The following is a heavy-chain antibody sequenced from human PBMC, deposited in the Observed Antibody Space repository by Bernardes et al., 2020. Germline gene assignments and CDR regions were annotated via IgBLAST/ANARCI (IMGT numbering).Heavy chain of an antibody. Sequence: GGSLRPSCAASGFTFWDYLFSRFRQAPGKGLEWVSSISGGGMNIYYGDAVRGRFTTSRDNTRTSVFLQMEGLRAEDTAVYDCAKEGFVVVKYRDYYYDMDVWGKGTTVTVSS. D-gene: IGHD2-15*01. V-gene: IGHV3-11*04. CDR1: GFTFWDYL. J-gene: IGHJ6*04. CDR2: ISGGGMNI. CDR3: AKEGFVVVKYRDYYYDMDV.